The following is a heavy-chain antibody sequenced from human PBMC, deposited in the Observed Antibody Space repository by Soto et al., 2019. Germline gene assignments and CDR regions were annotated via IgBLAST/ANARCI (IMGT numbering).Heavy chain of an antibody. D-gene: IGHD1-26*01. CDR3: ARADYSGSYSSYYYGMDV. V-gene: IGHV1-18*01. CDR2: ISAYNGNT. Sequence: KGLEWMGWISAYNGNTNYAQKLQGRVTMTTDTSTSTAYMELRSLRSDDTAVYYCARADYSGSYSSYYYGMDVWGQGTTVTVSS. J-gene: IGHJ6*02.